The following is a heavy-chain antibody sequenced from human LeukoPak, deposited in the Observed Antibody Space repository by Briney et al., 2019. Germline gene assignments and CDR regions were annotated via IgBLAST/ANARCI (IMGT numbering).Heavy chain of an antibody. D-gene: IGHD3-10*01. V-gene: IGHV1-18*01. CDR3: ARVQIGEFVVDY. J-gene: IGHJ4*02. CDR2: ISAYNGNT. Sequence: GASVSVSCRASGYTFTSYGIRCVPQAARQGLGWMGWISAYNGNTNYAQKLQGRVTMTTDTSTSTAYMELRSLRSDDTAVYYCARVQIGEFVVDYWGQGTLVTVSS. CDR1: GYTFTSYG.